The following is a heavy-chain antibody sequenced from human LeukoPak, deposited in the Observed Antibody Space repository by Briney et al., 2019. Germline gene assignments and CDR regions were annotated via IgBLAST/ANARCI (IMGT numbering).Heavy chain of an antibody. J-gene: IGHJ5*02. CDR1: GGSMSNYW. V-gene: IGHV4-59*08. D-gene: IGHD2-2*02. CDR3: ARRLCSSLTCNIGPSGNWLDP. CDR2: XXXXXST. Sequence: SETLSLTCTVSGGSMSNYWWNWVRQPPGKGLEWIXXXXXXXSTHYNPSLNSRVTISIDTSKNQFSLKLNSVTAADTAVYYCARRLCSSLTCNIGPSGNWLDPWGQGTLVTVSS.